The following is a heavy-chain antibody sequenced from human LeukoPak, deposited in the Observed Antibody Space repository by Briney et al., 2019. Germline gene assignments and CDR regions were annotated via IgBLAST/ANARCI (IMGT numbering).Heavy chain of an antibody. D-gene: IGHD6-19*01. J-gene: IGHJ4*01. CDR2: INHNGNVN. CDR1: GFTFSSYW. Sequence: GGSLRLSCAASGFTFSSYWMNWARQAPGKGLEWVASINHNGNVNYYVDSVKGRFTISRDNSKNTLYLQMNSLRAEDTAVYYCAKDHSSGAKYYFDRWGHGTLVTVSS. CDR3: AKDHSSGAKYYFDR. V-gene: IGHV3-7*01.